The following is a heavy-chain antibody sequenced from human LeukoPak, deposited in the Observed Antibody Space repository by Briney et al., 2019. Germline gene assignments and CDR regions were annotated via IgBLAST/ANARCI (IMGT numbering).Heavy chain of an antibody. CDR3: ARDRGYFDN. V-gene: IGHV3-21*01. Sequence: GGSLRLSCAASGFIFSNYWMTWVRQAPGKGLEWLSSITSSSNYIYYADSVKGRFTISRDNVQNSLYLQMNSLRAEDTAMYYCARDRGYFDNWGQGTLVTVSS. CDR1: GFIFSNYW. J-gene: IGHJ4*02. CDR2: ITSSSNYI.